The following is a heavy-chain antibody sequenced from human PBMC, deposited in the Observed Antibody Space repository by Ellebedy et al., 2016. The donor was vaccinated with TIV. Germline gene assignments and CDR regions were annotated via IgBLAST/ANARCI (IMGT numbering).Heavy chain of an antibody. CDR3: REGHYSDV. CDR1: GIRFGDFF. V-gene: IGHV3-23*01. Sequence: GGSLRLSXATSGIRFGDFFMSWVRQAPGRGLQWASTISAGGDDTYLADSVKGRFTISRDNSRNILYLQMSSLRDEDSAIYYCREGHYSDVWGQGTQVTVSA. J-gene: IGHJ4*02. CDR2: ISAGGDDT.